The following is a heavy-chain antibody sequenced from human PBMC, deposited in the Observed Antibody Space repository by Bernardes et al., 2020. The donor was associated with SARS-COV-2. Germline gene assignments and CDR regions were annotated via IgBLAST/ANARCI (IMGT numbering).Heavy chain of an antibody. D-gene: IGHD1-1*01. V-gene: IGHV3-48*01. CDR3: TRDDVDNLDY. CDR2: ISSRSSTI. J-gene: IGHJ4*02. Sequence: GCSLIRSCAASGFTVRNSNMNWVRQAPGKGLEWVSYISSRSSTIYYANSVKGRFTISRDNAKNSLYLQMNSLKAEDTAVYYCTRDDVDNLDYWGQGTLVTVSS. CDR1: GFTVRNSN.